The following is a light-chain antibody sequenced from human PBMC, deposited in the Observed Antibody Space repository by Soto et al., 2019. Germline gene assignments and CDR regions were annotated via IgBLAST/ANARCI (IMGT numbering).Light chain of an antibody. V-gene: IGLV1-40*01. CDR2: GNN. J-gene: IGLJ2*01. Sequence: QSVLTQSPSVSGAPGQRVTISCTGSSSNIGAGYNVHWYQQVPGTAPKLLIYGNNNRPSGVPDRFSGSKSGTSASLAITGLQAEDEADYYCQSYDSSLSGYVVFGGGTKLTVL. CDR1: SSNIGAGYN. CDR3: QSYDSSLSGYVV.